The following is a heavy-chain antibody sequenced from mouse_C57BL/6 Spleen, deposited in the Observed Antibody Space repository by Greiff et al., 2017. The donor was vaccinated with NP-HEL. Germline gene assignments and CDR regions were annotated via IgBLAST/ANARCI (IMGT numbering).Heavy chain of an antibody. CDR2: FYPGSGSI. V-gene: IGHV1-62-2*01. Sequence: VQRVESGAELVKPGASVKLSCKASGYTFTEYTIHWVKQRSGQGLEWIGWFYPGSGSIKYNEKFKDKATLTADKSSRTVYMELSRLTSEDSAVYFCARHEEEGFTFWFAYWGQGTLVTVSA. CDR3: ARHEEEGFTFWFAY. CDR1: GYTFTEYT. J-gene: IGHJ3*01. D-gene: IGHD1-1*01.